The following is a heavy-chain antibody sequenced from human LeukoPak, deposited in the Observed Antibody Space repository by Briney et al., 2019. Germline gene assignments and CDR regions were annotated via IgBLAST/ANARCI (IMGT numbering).Heavy chain of an antibody. D-gene: IGHD6-19*01. CDR2: ISGRSGYI. J-gene: IGHJ4*02. V-gene: IGHV3-21*06. CDR3: ARERDRGTQVADHFDH. Sequence: PGGSLRLSCATSGFIFSDYSMAWVRQAPGRGLEWVAGISGRSGYIAYADSVKGRFTISRDNSENPLYLHMNSLRAEDTAVYYCARERDRGTQVADHFDHWGQGTLLTISS. CDR1: GFIFSDYS.